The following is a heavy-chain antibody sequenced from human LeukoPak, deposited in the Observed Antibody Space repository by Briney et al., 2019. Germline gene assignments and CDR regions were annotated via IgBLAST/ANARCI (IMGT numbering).Heavy chain of an antibody. CDR3: ARAHVYCSSTSCYTFDP. CDR2: ISAYNGNT. D-gene: IGHD2-2*02. J-gene: IGHJ5*02. CDR1: GYTFTSYG. V-gene: IGHV1-18*01. Sequence: ASVKVSCKASGYTFTSYGISWVRQAPGQGLEWMGWISAYNGNTNYAQKLQGRVTMTTDTSTSTAYMELRSLRSDDTAVYYCARAHVYCSSTSCYTFDPWGQGTLVTVSS.